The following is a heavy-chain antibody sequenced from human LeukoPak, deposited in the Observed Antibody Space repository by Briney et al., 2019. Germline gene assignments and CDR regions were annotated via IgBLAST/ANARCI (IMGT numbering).Heavy chain of an antibody. CDR2: IWYDGSNK. Sequence: GGSLRLSCAASGFTFSSYGMHWVRQAPGKGLEWVAVIWYDGSNKYYADSVKGQFTISRDNSKNTLYLQMNSLRAEDTAVYYCAREGHSVALDIWGQGTMVTVSS. CDR3: AREGHSVALDI. J-gene: IGHJ3*02. V-gene: IGHV3-33*01. D-gene: IGHD3-10*01. CDR1: GFTFSSYG.